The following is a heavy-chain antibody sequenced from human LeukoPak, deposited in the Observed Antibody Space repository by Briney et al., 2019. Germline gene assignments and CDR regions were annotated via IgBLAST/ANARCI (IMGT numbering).Heavy chain of an antibody. CDR1: GFSFGTYW. CDR3: ARALDY. J-gene: IGHJ4*02. V-gene: IGHV3-74*01. CDR2: INSDGSIT. Sequence: GGSLRLSCAASGFSFGTYWMQWVRQAPGKGLVWVSRINSDGSITNYADSAKGRFTISRDNAKNTLYLQMNSLRAEDTAVYYCARALDYWGQGTLVTVSS.